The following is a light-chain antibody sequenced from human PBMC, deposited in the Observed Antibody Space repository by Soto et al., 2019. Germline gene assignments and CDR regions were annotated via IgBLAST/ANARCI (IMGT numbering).Light chain of an antibody. V-gene: IGLV2-14*01. Sequence: QSALTQPASVSGSPGQSITISCAGTSSDVGAYKYVSWYQQHPGKAPKLMIYEVSNRPSGVSSRFSGSKSGNTASLTISGLQAEDEADYYCSSYTSRSADVFGTGTKLTVL. CDR1: SSDVGAYKY. J-gene: IGLJ1*01. CDR3: SSYTSRSADV. CDR2: EVS.